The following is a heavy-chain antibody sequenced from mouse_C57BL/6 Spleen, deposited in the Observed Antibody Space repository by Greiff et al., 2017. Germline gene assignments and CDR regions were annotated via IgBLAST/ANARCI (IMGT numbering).Heavy chain of an antibody. J-gene: IGHJ2*01. V-gene: IGHV5-12*01. CDR1: GFTFSDYY. CDR3: AREGYDGYYRGYFDY. D-gene: IGHD2-3*01. CDR2: ISNGGGST. Sequence: EVQVVESGGGLVQPGGSLKLSCAASGFTFSDYYMYWVRQTPEKRLVWVAYISNGGGSTYYPDTVKGRFTISRDNAKNTLYLQMSRLKSEDTAMYYCAREGYDGYYRGYFDYWGQGTTLTVSS.